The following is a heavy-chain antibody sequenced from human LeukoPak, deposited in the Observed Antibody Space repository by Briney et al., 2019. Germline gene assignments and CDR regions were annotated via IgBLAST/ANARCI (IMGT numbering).Heavy chain of an antibody. CDR2: ISSDGGST. CDR3: ALGYCSSTSCYFDYYGTDV. CDR1: GFTFSTYA. V-gene: IGHV3-64*02. D-gene: IGHD2-2*01. J-gene: IGHJ6*02. Sequence: GGSLRLSCAASGFTFSTYAMHWVRQAPGKGLEYISSISSDGGSTYYADSVKGRFIISRDNSKNTLYLQMGRLRAEHMAVYYCALGYCSSTSCYFDYYGTDVWGQGTTATVSS.